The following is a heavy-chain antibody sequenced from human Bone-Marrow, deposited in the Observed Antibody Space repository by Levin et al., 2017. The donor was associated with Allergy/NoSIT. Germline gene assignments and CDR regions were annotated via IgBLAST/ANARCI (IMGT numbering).Heavy chain of an antibody. J-gene: IGHJ6*02. D-gene: IGHD4-17*01. V-gene: IGHV3-9*01. Sequence: SLKISCAASGFKFDDYAMHWVRQGPGKGLEWVSGISWNSLTINYADSVKGRFTISRDNAKNSVYLHMNSVRPEDTALYYCVKDMGYGDPETNFYYYGMDVWGQGSTVTVSS. CDR2: ISWNSLTI. CDR1: GFKFDDYA. CDR3: VKDMGYGDPETNFYYYGMDV.